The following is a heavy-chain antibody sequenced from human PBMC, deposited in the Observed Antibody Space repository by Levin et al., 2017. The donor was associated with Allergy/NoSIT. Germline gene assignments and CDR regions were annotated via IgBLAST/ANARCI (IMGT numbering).Heavy chain of an antibody. CDR2: IYQTGST. V-gene: IGHV4-4*02. Sequence: SETLSLTCAVSGASISRSHWWSWVRQSPGTGLEWIGEIYQTGSTTYNPSLESRVTISLDTSKNRFSLRLNSVTAADTAVYYCVRAPGRFGGFDSWGQGTLVTVSS. J-gene: IGHJ5*01. CDR1: GASISRSHW. D-gene: IGHD3-10*01. CDR3: VRAPGRFGGFDS.